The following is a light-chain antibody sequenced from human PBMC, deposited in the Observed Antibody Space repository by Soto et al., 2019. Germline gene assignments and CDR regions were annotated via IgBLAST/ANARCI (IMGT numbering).Light chain of an antibody. CDR2: SAS. V-gene: IGKV1-6*01. CDR3: LQDHTSPLT. J-gene: IGKJ1*01. Sequence: AIELTQSPSSLSASVGDGVTITCRASQGIRNDLGWYKQKPGKAPKLLIYSASTLQSGVPSRFRGSGSGTDFTLTISSLKPEDFATYFCLQDHTSPLTFGQGTKVDIK. CDR1: QGIRND.